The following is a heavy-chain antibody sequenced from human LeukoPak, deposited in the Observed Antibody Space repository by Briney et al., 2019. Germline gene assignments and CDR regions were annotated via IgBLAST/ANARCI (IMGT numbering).Heavy chain of an antibody. J-gene: IGHJ4*02. CDR1: GFSLSTSGM. CDR2: IYHSGST. D-gene: IGHD4-11*01. Sequence: SGPTLVNPTQTLTLTCTFSGFSLSTSGMCVSWIRQPPGKGLEWIGEIYHSGSTNSNPSLKSRVTISVQTSKNQFSLKLSSVTAADTAVYYCARGTSYNNPSDYWGQGTLVTVSS. V-gene: IGHV4-39*07. CDR3: ARGTSYNNPSDY.